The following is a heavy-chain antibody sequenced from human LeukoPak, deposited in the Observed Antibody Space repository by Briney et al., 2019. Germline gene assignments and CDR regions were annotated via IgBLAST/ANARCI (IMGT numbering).Heavy chain of an antibody. J-gene: IGHJ3*01. V-gene: IGHV3-7*01. CDR2: IKEDGSER. CDR3: ARVKASGSSYGSSFHF. Sequence: GGSLRLSCAASGFTFNYYWMTWVRQGPGKGLEWVATIKEDGSERYYVESVKGRFTISRDNAKNSLYLQMNSLRVEDTALYYCARVKASGSSYGSSFHFWGQGTVVTVSS. D-gene: IGHD1-26*01. CDR1: GFTFNYYW.